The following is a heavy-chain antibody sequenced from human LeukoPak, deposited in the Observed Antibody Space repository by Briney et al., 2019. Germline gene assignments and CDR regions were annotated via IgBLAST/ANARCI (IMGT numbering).Heavy chain of an antibody. Sequence: PGGSLRLSCAASGFTFINYAMNWVRQAPGKGLEWVSAISGGGSSTYYADSVKGRFTISRDNSKNTQYLQMNSPRAEDTAVYYCAKPWADSYGYAGFDYWGQGTLVTVSS. V-gene: IGHV3-23*01. CDR2: ISGGGSST. J-gene: IGHJ4*02. CDR3: AKPWADSYGYAGFDY. D-gene: IGHD5-18*01. CDR1: GFTFINYA.